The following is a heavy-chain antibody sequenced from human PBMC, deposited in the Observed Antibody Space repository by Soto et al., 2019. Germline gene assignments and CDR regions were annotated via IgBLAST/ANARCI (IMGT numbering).Heavy chain of an antibody. CDR3: TRESGGATATLDYYYFYMDV. Sequence: QVQLVQSGAEVRKPGASVTVSCRSSGDSFNDYYIHWVRQAPGQGFEWMGWINPNGGVTKYAQKFEGWVSMTKDTSISTVYKQLSRRRSDDTAVYYCTRESGGATATLDYYYFYMDVWGTGTTVTVSS. CDR1: GDSFNDYY. J-gene: IGHJ6*03. CDR2: INPNGGVT. V-gene: IGHV1-2*04. D-gene: IGHD5-12*01.